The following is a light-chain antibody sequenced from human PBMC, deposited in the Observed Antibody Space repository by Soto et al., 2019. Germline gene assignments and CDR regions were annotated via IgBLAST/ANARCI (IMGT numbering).Light chain of an antibody. V-gene: IGKV3-20*01. J-gene: IGKJ1*01. CDR1: QSVSSSY. CDR2: GAS. Sequence: EIVFTQSPGTLSFSPGERATFSCRASQSVSSSYIAWYQQKRGQAPRRLIYGASIRATGIPDRFSGGGSGTDFTLTISRLEPEDFALYYCQQYHTSPLTFGQGTKVDIK. CDR3: QQYHTSPLT.